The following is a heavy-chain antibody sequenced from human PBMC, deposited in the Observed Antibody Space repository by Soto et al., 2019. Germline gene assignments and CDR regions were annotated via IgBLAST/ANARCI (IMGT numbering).Heavy chain of an antibody. CDR2: ISPYTGNT. CDR3: VMVDNYVTPTPQDV. D-gene: IGHD3-16*01. Sequence: QVQLVQSGDEVKKPGASVKVSCKASGYIFVNYGIAWVRQAPGQGLEWMGWISPYTGNTHSATKVQGRLTMTTDTSTSTAYMDLGSLTSDETAGYYYVMVDNYVTPTPQDVWGQGTTVTVSS. V-gene: IGHV1-18*01. J-gene: IGHJ6*02. CDR1: GYIFVNYG.